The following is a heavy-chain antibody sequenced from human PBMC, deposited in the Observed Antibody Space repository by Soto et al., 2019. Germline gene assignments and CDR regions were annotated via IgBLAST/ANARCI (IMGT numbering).Heavy chain of an antibody. J-gene: IGHJ4*02. D-gene: IGHD3-10*01. CDR3: ARAVHTMIQGVRFRVDQ. V-gene: IGHV1-2*02. CDR1: GYTFTAYY. Sequence: QVQLVQPGAEMKKPGASVKVSCEASGYTFTAYYIHWVRQAPGQGLEWMGWINPNGGGTKYAQKFQGRVTMTRDTSINTAYMELTRLTSDDTAVYYCARAVHTMIQGVRFRVDQWGQGTLVTVSS. CDR2: INPNGGGT.